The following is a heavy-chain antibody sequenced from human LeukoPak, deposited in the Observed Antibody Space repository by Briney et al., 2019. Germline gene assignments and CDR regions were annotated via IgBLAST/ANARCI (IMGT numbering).Heavy chain of an antibody. D-gene: IGHD1-1*01. J-gene: IGHJ4*02. V-gene: IGHV3-74*01. Sequence: GGSLRLSCVASGFXFSSYWMHWVRQAPGKGLVWVSRIKSDGSITSYADSVKGRFTISRDNAKNTLYLQMKSLRADDTAVYYCARTTTTFDYWGQGTLVTVSS. CDR1: GFXFSSYW. CDR2: IKSDGSIT. CDR3: ARTTTTFDY.